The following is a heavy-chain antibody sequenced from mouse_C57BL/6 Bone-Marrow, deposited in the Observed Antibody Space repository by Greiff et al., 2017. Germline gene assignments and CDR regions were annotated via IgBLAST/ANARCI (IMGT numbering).Heavy chain of an antibody. CDR1: GYTFTDYE. V-gene: IGHV1-15*01. J-gene: IGHJ2*01. CDR2: IDPETGGT. Sequence: VQLQQSGAELVRPGASVTLSCKASGYTFTDYEMHWVKQTPVHGLEWIGAIDPETGGTAYNQKFKGKAILTADKSSSTAYMELRSLTSEDSAVYYCTRDGRYFDYWGQGTTRTVSA. D-gene: IGHD2-3*01. CDR3: TRDGRYFDY.